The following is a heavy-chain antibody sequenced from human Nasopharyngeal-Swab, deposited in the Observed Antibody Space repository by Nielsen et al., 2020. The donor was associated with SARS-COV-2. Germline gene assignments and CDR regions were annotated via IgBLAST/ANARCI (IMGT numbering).Heavy chain of an antibody. D-gene: IGHD1-26*01. V-gene: IGHV5-51*01. CDR2: IYPGVSNT. Sequence: GGSLRLSCKGSGYSFTTYWIGWVRQMPGKGLEWMGIIYPGVSNTRYSPSFQGQVTISVDKYSSTAYLQWSSLKASDTAIYYCARPMRPMGHYYFGMDVWGQGTTVTVSS. CDR3: ARPMRPMGHYYFGMDV. J-gene: IGHJ6*02. CDR1: GYSFTTYW.